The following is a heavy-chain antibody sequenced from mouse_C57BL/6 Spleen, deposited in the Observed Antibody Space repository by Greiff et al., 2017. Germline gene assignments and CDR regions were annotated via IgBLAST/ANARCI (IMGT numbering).Heavy chain of an antibody. V-gene: IGHV1-62-3*01. CDR2: IDPNSGGT. Sequence: QVQLQQPGAELVKPGASVKLSCKASGYTFTSYWMHWVKQRPGRGLEGIGRIDPNSGGTKYNEKFKGKATLTVDTSSSPAYMQLSSLTSEDSAVYFCAREGTWAMDYWGQGTSVTVSS. CDR3: AREGTWAMDY. J-gene: IGHJ4*01. CDR1: GYTFTSYW. D-gene: IGHD3-3*01.